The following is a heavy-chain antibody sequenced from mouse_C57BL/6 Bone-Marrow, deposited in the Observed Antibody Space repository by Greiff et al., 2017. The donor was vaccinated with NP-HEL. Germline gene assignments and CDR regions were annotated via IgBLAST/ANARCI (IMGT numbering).Heavy chain of an antibody. J-gene: IGHJ2*01. Sequence: VQLQQSGAELVKPGASVKLSCTASGFNIKDYYMHWVKQRTEQGLEWIGRIDPEDGETKYASKFQGKANIPADTSSTTAYLQLSSLTSEDTAVYYCAFPQLGRRDYFDYWGQGTTLTVSS. CDR2: IDPEDGET. D-gene: IGHD4-1*02. V-gene: IGHV14-2*01. CDR1: GFNIKDYY. CDR3: AFPQLGRRDYFDY.